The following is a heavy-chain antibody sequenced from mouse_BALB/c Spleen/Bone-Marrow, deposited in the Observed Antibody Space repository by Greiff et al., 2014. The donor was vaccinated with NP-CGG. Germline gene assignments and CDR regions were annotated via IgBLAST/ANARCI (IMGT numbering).Heavy chain of an antibody. Sequence: LVKTGASVKISCKASGYSFTGYYMHWVKQSHGKSLEWIGYISCYNGATSHNQKFKGKATFTVDTSSSTAYMQFNSLTSEDSAVYYWVVRRRNYDAMDYWGQGTSVTVSS. J-gene: IGHJ4*01. CDR3: VVRRRNYDAMDY. V-gene: IGHV1S34*01. CDR2: ISCYNGAT. D-gene: IGHD2-14*01. CDR1: GYSFTGYY.